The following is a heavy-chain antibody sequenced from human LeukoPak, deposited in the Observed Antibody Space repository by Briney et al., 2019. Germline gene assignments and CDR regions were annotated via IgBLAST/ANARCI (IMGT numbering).Heavy chain of an antibody. Sequence: SVKVSCKASGGTFSSYAISWVRQAPGQGLEWMGGIIPIFGTANYAQKFQGRVTITADESTSTAYRELSSLRSEDTAVYYCARGGLRYCTNGVCYSYYYYGMGVWGQGTTVTVSS. CDR2: IIPIFGTA. V-gene: IGHV1-69*13. CDR3: ARGGLRYCTNGVCYSYYYYGMGV. CDR1: GGTFSSYA. D-gene: IGHD2-8*01. J-gene: IGHJ6*02.